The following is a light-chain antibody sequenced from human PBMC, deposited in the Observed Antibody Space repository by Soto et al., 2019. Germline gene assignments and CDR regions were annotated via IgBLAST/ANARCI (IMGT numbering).Light chain of an antibody. CDR1: QSVSSNY. V-gene: IGKV3-20*01. Sequence: EIVLTQSPGTLSLSPGERATLSCRASQSVSSNYLTWYQQKPGQAPRLLIYGASSRATGIPDRFSGSGSGTDFTLIISRLEPEDVAVSYCQQYGSSPMYTLGQGTKLDIK. J-gene: IGKJ2*01. CDR2: GAS. CDR3: QQYGSSPMYT.